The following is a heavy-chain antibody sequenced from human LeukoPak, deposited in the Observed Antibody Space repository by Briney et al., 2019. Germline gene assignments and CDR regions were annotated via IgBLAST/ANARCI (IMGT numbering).Heavy chain of an antibody. CDR1: GGSISSSSYY. V-gene: IGHV4-39*01. Sequence: NPSETLSLTCTVSGGSISSSSYYWGWIRQPPGKGLEWIGSIYYSGSTYYNPSLKSRVTISVDTSKNQFSLKLSSVTAADTAVYYCARTWPVDYWGQGTLVTVSS. J-gene: IGHJ4*02. CDR3: ARTWPVDY. CDR2: IYYSGST. D-gene: IGHD6-19*01.